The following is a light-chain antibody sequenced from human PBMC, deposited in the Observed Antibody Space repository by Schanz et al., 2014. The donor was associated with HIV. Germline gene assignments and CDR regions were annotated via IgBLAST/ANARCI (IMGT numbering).Light chain of an antibody. CDR3: QSFDRGLNAVV. Sequence: QSALTQPRSVSGSPGQSVTISCTGTSSDVGGYNYVSWYQQHPGKAPKLMIYEVSKRPSGVPDRFSGSKSGPSASLAITGLQAEDEADYFCQSFDRGLNAVVFGGGTKLTVL. CDR2: EVS. V-gene: IGLV2-11*01. CDR1: SSDVGGYNY. J-gene: IGLJ2*01.